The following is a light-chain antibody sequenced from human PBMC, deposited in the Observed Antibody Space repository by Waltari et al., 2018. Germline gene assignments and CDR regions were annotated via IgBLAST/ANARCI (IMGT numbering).Light chain of an antibody. J-gene: IGKJ1*01. V-gene: IGKV3-20*01. CDR1: KSVKNNY. CDR2: GAL. Sequence: EIVLTQSPCPLSLSPGERATLPCRASKSVKNNYLAWNQQKTGQAPRLLIYGALSRATGIPDRFSGSGSGTDFTLTISRLEPEDFAVYYCQQYGGPPWTFGQGTKVEIK. CDR3: QQYGGPPWT.